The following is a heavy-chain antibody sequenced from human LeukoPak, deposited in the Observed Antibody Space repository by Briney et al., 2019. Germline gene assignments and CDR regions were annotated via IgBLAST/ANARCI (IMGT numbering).Heavy chain of an antibody. CDR3: ARGRDIVVVVAASGLGWFDP. V-gene: IGHV4-34*01. CDR2: INHSGST. D-gene: IGHD2-15*01. J-gene: IGHJ5*02. Sequence: PSETLSLTCAVYGGSFSGYYWSWIRQPPGKGLEWIGEINHSGSTNYNPSLKSRVTISVDTSKNQFSLKLSSVTAADTAVYYCARGRDIVVVVAASGLGWFDPWGQGTLVTASS. CDR1: GGSFSGYY.